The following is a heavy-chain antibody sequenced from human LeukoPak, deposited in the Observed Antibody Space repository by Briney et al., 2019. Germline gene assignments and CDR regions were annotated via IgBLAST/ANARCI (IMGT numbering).Heavy chain of an antibody. Sequence: GGSLRLSCAASGFTFSSYEMNWVRQALGKGLEWVSYISSSGSIIYYAASVKRHFTISRDSTKNSLYLQMNSLRAEDTAVYYCARVVGATLFDYWGQGTLVTVSS. J-gene: IGHJ4*02. CDR2: ISSSGSII. CDR1: GFTFSSYE. V-gene: IGHV3-48*03. CDR3: ARVVGATLFDY. D-gene: IGHD1-26*01.